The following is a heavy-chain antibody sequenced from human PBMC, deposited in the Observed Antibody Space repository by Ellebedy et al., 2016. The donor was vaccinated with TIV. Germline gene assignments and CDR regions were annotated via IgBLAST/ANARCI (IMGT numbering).Heavy chain of an antibody. CDR2: IYSGGNT. J-gene: IGHJ6*02. CDR3: AKDVSIGTTQSFYGMDV. Sequence: GGSLRLSCAASGFTVSSNYMSWVRQAPGKGLEWVSVIYSGGNTYYAGSVKGRFTISRDSSKNTLYLQMNSLRAEDTAVYYCAKDVSIGTTQSFYGMDVWGQGTTVTVSS. V-gene: IGHV3-66*01. D-gene: IGHD1-7*01. CDR1: GFTVSSNY.